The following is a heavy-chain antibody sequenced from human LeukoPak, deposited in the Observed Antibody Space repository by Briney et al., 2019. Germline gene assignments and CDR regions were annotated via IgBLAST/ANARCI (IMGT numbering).Heavy chain of an antibody. CDR3: ARESTMVRGVIIVRGNDYFDY. D-gene: IGHD3-10*01. CDR1: GGSFSGYY. CDR2: INHSGST. J-gene: IGHJ4*02. V-gene: IGHV4-34*01. Sequence: SETLSLTCAVYGGSFSGYYWSWIRQPPGKGLEWIGEINHSGSTNYNPSLKSRVTISVDTSKNQFSLKLSSVTAADTAVYYYARESTMVRGVIIVRGNDYFDYWGQGTLVTVSS.